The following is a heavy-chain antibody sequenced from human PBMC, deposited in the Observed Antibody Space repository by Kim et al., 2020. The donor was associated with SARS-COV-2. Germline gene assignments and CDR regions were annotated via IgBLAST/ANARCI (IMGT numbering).Heavy chain of an antibody. J-gene: IGHJ4*02. Sequence: SETLSLTCTVSGGSISSSSYYWGWIRQPPGNGLEWIGSIYYSGSTYYNPSLKSRVTISVDTSKNQFSLKLSSVTAADTAVYYCARQPVITIFGVVKRQNFDYWGQGTLVTVSS. CDR3: ARQPVITIFGVVKRQNFDY. V-gene: IGHV4-39*01. CDR1: GGSISSSSYY. D-gene: IGHD3-3*01. CDR2: IYYSGST.